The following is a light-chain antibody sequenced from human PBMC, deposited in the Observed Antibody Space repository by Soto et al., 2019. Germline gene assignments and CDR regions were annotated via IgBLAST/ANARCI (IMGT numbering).Light chain of an antibody. CDR2: DAS. Sequence: STLSASVGDRVTITCRASQTIRRWLAWYQQRPGKAPKVLIYDASTLESGVPARFSGSGSETELTLTISSLQPEDSATYYCQHYNSDPWTFGQGTKVDIK. CDR3: QHYNSDPWT. J-gene: IGKJ1*01. CDR1: QTIRRW. V-gene: IGKV1-5*01.